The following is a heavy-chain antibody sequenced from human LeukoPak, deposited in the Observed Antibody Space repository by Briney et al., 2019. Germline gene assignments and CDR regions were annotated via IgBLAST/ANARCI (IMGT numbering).Heavy chain of an antibody. Sequence: SETLSLTCTVSGGSISSYYWSWIRQPPGKGLEWIGYIYYSGSTNYNPSLKSRVTISVDTSKNQFSLKLSSVTAADTAVYYCARVVAARAWFDPWGQGTLVTVSS. V-gene: IGHV4-59*08. J-gene: IGHJ5*02. CDR2: IYYSGST. CDR1: GGSISSYY. CDR3: ARVVAARAWFDP. D-gene: IGHD2-15*01.